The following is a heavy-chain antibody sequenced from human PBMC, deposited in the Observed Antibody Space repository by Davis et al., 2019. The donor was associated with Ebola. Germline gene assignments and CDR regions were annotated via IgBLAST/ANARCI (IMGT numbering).Heavy chain of an antibody. Sequence: SETLSLTCTVPGGSISSGDYYWSWIRQPPGKGLEWIGYIYYSGSTYYNPSLKSRVTISVDTSKNQFSLKLSSVTAADTAVYYCARGDYGDYVGYWFDPWGQGTLVTVSS. V-gene: IGHV4-30-4*01. J-gene: IGHJ5*02. CDR2: IYYSGST. CDR1: GGSISSGDYY. CDR3: ARGDYGDYVGYWFDP. D-gene: IGHD4-17*01.